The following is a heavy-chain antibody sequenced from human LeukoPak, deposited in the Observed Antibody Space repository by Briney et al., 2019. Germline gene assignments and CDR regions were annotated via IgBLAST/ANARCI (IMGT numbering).Heavy chain of an antibody. V-gene: IGHV3-33*01. CDR1: GFSFSFYG. CDR2: IWNDGSQK. Sequence: PGGSLRLSCATSGFSFSFYGMQWVHQAPGKGLEWVAVIWNDGSQKYYGDSVKGRFTISKDNSRKTVNLQMDSLRAEDTAIYYCTRWGAGGLTLDYWGQGVLVTVSS. CDR3: TRWGAGGLTLDY. D-gene: IGHD3-16*01. J-gene: IGHJ4*02.